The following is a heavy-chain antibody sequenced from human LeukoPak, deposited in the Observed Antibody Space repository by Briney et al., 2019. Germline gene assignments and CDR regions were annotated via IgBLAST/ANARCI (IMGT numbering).Heavy chain of an antibody. V-gene: IGHV3-33*03. CDR1: GFTFSSYG. CDR2: IWYDGSNK. D-gene: IGHD4-17*01. Sequence: PGGSLRLSCAASGFTFSSYGMHWVRQAPGKGLEWVAVIWYDGSNKYCADSVKGRFTISRDNAKNSLYLQMNSLRAEDTALYYCAKDTTLNFYGDHNWFDPWGQGTLVTVSS. J-gene: IGHJ5*02. CDR3: AKDTTLNFYGDHNWFDP.